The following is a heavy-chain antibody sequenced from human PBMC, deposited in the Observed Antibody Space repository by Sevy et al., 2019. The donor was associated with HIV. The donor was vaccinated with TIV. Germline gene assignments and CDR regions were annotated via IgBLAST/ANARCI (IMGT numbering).Heavy chain of an antibody. CDR2: INTNTGNP. CDR1: GYTFTSYA. J-gene: IGHJ4*02. D-gene: IGHD2-15*01. Sequence: ASVKVSCKASGYTFTSYAMNWVRQAPGQGLEWMGWINTNTGNPTYAQGFTGRFVFSLDTSVSTAYLQIRSLKAEETAVYYCARDRCSGGSCYYNDYWGQGTLVTVSS. CDR3: ARDRCSGGSCYYNDY. V-gene: IGHV7-4-1*02.